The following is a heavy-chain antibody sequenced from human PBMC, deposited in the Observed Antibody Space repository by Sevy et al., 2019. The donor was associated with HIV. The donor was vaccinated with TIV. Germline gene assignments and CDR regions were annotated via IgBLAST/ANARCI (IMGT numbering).Heavy chain of an antibody. J-gene: IGHJ6*02. D-gene: IGHD3-22*01. V-gene: IGHV4-39*01. Sequence: SETLSLTCSVSGASISRGTYYWGWIRQPPGKGLEWIGSIHNSGSAYYNPSLKSRVTISVDTSQKQFSLRLSSVTAADTAVYYCARHDSGGYYYDWLAGTSYYYYGMDVWGQGTTVTVSS. CDR1: GASISRGTYY. CDR2: IHNSGSA. CDR3: ARHDSGGYYYDWLAGTSYYYYGMDV.